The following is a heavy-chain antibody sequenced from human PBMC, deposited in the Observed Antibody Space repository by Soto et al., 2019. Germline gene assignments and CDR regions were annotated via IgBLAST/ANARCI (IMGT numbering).Heavy chain of an antibody. J-gene: IGHJ6*02. V-gene: IGHV1-69*02. CDR3: AKNGQPPYYYYGMDV. Sequence: SVKXSCKASGGTFSSYTISWVRQAPGQGLEWMGRIIANNGIANYAQKFQGRVTMTVDTSTTTAYMELRSLTSDDRAVYYCAKNGQPPYYYYGMDVWGQGTTVTVSS. CDR2: IIANNGIA. CDR1: GGTFSSYT. D-gene: IGHD2-8*01.